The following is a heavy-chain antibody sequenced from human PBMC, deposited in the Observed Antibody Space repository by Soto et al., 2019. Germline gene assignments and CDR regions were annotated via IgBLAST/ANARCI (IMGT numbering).Heavy chain of an antibody. J-gene: IGHJ4*02. CDR1: GFTFSDYG. CDR2: VSYDGKTK. CDR3: AKEYTKMSFFDY. D-gene: IGHD3-22*01. V-gene: IGHV3-30*18. Sequence: QVQLVESGGGAVQPGRSLRLSCVGSGFTFSDYGIQWVRQAPGKGLDWVAVVSYDGKTKYYGDSVKGRFTISRDNSKNTGSLQMNSLRVEDTAVYYCAKEYTKMSFFDYWGQGALVTVSS.